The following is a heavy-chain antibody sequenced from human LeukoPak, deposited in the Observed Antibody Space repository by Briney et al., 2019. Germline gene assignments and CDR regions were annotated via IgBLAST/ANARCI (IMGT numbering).Heavy chain of an antibody. CDR2: ISSSSSYI. V-gene: IGHV3-21*04. Sequence: GGSLRLTCAASGFTFSSYSMNWVRQAPGKGLEWVSSISSSSSYIYYADSVKGRFTTSRDSSKNTVYLQMESLRVEDTAVYYCAREDNGGATDDGFDVWGRGTVVIVSS. CDR3: AREDNGGATDDGFDV. D-gene: IGHD3-16*01. J-gene: IGHJ3*01. CDR1: GFTFSSYS.